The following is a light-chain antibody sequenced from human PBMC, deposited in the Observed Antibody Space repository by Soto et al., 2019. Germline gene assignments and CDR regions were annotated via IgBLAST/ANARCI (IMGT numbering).Light chain of an antibody. J-gene: IGKJ5*01. V-gene: IGKV2-28*01. CDR1: QSLLHSNGYNY. CDR2: LGS. Sequence: DIVMTQSPLSLPVTPGEPASISCRSSQSLLHSNGYNYLDWYLQKPGQSPQLLIYLGSTRASGGTERFSGCGSVTEFTLNISGVQADYVGVYYCLQALHTPITFGQRTRVESK. CDR3: LQALHTPIT.